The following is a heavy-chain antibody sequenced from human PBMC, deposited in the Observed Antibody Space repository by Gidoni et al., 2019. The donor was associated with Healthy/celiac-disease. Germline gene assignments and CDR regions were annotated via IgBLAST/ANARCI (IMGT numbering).Heavy chain of an antibody. CDR3: AREPLWVVTPPRDYYYGMDV. CDR2: INPSGGST. D-gene: IGHD3-22*01. V-gene: IGHV1-46*01. J-gene: IGHJ6*02. CDR1: GYTFTSYY. Sequence: QVQLVQSGAEVKKPGASVKVSCKASGYTFTSYYMHWVRQAPGQGLEWMGIINPSGGSTSYAQKFQGRVTMTRDTSTSTVYMELSSLRSEDTAVYYCAREPLWVVTPPRDYYYGMDVWGQGTTVTVSS.